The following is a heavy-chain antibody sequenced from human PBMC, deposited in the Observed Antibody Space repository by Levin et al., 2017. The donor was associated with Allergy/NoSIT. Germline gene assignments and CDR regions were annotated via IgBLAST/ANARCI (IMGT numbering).Heavy chain of an antibody. CDR3: ARAAFPPLWFGAYDAFDI. D-gene: IGHD3-10*01. CDR2: INSDGSST. V-gene: IGHV3-74*01. Sequence: PGGSLRLSCAASGFTFSSYWMHWVRQAPGKGLVWVSRINSDGSSTSYADSVKGRFTISRDNAKNTLYLQMNSLRAEDTAVYYCARAAFPPLWFGAYDAFDIWGQGTMVTVSS. J-gene: IGHJ3*02. CDR1: GFTFSSYW.